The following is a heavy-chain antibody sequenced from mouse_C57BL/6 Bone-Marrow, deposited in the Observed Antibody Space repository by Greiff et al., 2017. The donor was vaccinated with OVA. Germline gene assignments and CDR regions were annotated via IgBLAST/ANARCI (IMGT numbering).Heavy chain of an antibody. Sequence: EVNVVESGGGLVQPKGSLKLSCAASGFTFNTYAMHWVRQAPGKGLEWVARLRSKSSNYATYYADSVKDRFTISRDDSQSRLYLQMNNLKTEDTAMYYCAIYYEDWGQGTMVTVSA. CDR2: LRSKSSNYAT. CDR1: GFTFNTYA. J-gene: IGHJ3*01. V-gene: IGHV10-3*01. D-gene: IGHD2-4*01. CDR3: AIYYED.